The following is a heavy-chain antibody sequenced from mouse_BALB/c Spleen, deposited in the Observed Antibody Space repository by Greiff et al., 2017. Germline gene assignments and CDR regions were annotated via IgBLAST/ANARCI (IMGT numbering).Heavy chain of an antibody. J-gene: IGHJ4*01. D-gene: IGHD4-1*01. V-gene: IGHV1-7*01. CDR3: AELTGTRAMDY. CDR2: INPSTGYT. Sequence: VKLLESGAELAKPGASVKMSCKASGYTFTSYWMHWVKQRPGQGLEWIGYINPSTGYTEYNQKFKDKATLTADKSSSTAYMQLSSLTSEDSAVYYCAELTGTRAMDYWGQGTSVTVSS. CDR1: GYTFTSYW.